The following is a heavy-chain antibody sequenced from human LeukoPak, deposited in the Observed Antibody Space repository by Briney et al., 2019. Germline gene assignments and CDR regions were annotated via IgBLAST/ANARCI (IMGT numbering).Heavy chain of an antibody. Sequence: GASVKVSCKASGYTFTSYGISWVRQAPGQGLEWMGWISAYNGNTNYAQKLQGRVTMTRDTSTNTAYMELSAPTSEDTAVYYCARNPPRTGDFNSWGQGALVTVSS. CDR1: GYTFTSYG. J-gene: IGHJ4*02. D-gene: IGHD7-27*01. CDR3: ARNPPRTGDFNS. V-gene: IGHV1-18*01. CDR2: ISAYNGNT.